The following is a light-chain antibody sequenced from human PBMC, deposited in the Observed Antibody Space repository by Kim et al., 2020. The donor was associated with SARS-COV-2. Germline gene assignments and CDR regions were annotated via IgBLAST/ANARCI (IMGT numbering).Light chain of an antibody. J-gene: IGLJ2*01. CDR3: NSRDNNNNVV. CDR1: SLRSYY. Sequence: VALGQKVRITCQGDSLRSYYATWYQQKPGQAPILVIYGKNDRPSGIPDRFSGSGSGNTASLTITGTQAGDEADYYCNSRDNNNNVVFGGGTRLTVL. CDR2: GKN. V-gene: IGLV3-19*01.